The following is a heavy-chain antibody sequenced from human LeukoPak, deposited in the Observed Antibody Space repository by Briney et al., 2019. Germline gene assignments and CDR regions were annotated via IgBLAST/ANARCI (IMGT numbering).Heavy chain of an antibody. CDR1: GGSISSYY. CDR2: IYYSGST. D-gene: IGHD6-13*01. V-gene: IGHV4-39*01. J-gene: IGHJ4*02. Sequence: SETLSLTCTVSGGSISSYYWSWIRQPPGKGLEWIGSIYYSGSTYYNPSLKSRVTISVDTSKNQFSLKLSSVTAADTAVYYCARHAAAAGMAVDYWGQGTLVTVSS. CDR3: ARHAAAAGMAVDY.